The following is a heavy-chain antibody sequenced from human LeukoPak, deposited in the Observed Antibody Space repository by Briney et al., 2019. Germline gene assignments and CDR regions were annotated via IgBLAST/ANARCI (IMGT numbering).Heavy chain of an antibody. V-gene: IGHV3-21*01. CDR1: GFTFSSYS. Sequence: PGGSLRLSCAASGFTFSSYSMNWVRQAPGKGLEWASSISSSSRYVYYADSVKGRFTISRDNAKNSLYLQMNSLRAEDTAVYYCARGLGYCSSTSCYRYFDYWGQGTLVTVSS. D-gene: IGHD2-2*01. J-gene: IGHJ4*02. CDR3: ARGLGYCSSTSCYRYFDY. CDR2: ISSSSRYV.